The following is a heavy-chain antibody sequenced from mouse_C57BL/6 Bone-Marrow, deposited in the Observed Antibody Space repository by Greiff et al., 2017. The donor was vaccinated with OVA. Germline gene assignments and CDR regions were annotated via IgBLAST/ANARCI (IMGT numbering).Heavy chain of an antibody. CDR2: IDPENGGT. CDR1: GYTFTDYE. Sequence: VQLQQSGAELVRPGASVTLSCKASGYTFTDYEMHWVKQRPVHGLEWIGDIDPENGGTDYNQKFKGKATLPADKSSSTAYMELRSLTSEDSAVYYGTRDCCSYFYAMDYWGKGTSVTVSS. CDR3: TRDCCSYFYAMDY. D-gene: IGHD1-1*01. V-gene: IGHV1-15*01. J-gene: IGHJ4*01.